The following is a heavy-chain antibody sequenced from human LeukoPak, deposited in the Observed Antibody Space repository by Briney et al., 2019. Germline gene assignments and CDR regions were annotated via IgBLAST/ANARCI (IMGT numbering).Heavy chain of an antibody. Sequence: SETLSLTCTVSGASISSGSYYWSWIRQPAGEGLEWNVRIHTSGTTNSSPPLKTRITISLCTSKNQVSLMLTSVTASDTAVYYCAVDLLVWGQGILVTVSS. J-gene: IGHJ4*02. CDR1: GASISSGSYY. D-gene: IGHD2-15*01. CDR2: IHTSGTT. V-gene: IGHV4-61*02. CDR3: AVDLLV.